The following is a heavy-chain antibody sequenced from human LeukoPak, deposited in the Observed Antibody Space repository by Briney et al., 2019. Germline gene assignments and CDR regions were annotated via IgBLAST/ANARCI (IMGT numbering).Heavy chain of an antibody. D-gene: IGHD3-10*01. CDR2: INPNNGGT. J-gene: IGHJ6*02. Sequence: ASVKVSCKASGSTFTGYYIHWVRQAPGHELEWMGWINPNNGGTDYAQKFQGRVTKTKDTSISTPYMELNRLTSDDTAVYYCARPMVRGVIFDGMDVWGQGTTVTVSS. CDR3: ARPMVRGVIFDGMDV. CDR1: GSTFTGYY. V-gene: IGHV1-2*02.